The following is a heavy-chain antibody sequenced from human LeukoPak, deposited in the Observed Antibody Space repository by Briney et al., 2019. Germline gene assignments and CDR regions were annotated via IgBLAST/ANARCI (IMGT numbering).Heavy chain of an antibody. Sequence: SVKVSCKAPGGTFSSYAISWVRQAPGQGLEWMGGIIPIFGTANYAQKFQGRVTITADKSTSTAYMELSSLRSEDTAVYYCARDPSDSSSWIKGYFQHWGQGTLVTVPS. V-gene: IGHV1-69*06. CDR2: IIPIFGTA. J-gene: IGHJ1*01. D-gene: IGHD6-13*01. CDR3: ARDPSDSSSWIKGYFQH. CDR1: GGTFSSYA.